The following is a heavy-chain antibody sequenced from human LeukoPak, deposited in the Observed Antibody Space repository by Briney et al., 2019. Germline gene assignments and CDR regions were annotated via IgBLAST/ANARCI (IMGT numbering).Heavy chain of an antibody. V-gene: IGHV1-69*13. CDR1: GYTFTSYG. Sequence: SVKVSCKASGYTFTSYGISWVRQAPGQGLEWMGGIIPIFGTANYAQKFQGRVTITADESTSTAYMELSSLRSEDTAVYYCARRVKGPFGDYWGQGTLVTVSS. J-gene: IGHJ4*02. CDR3: ARRVKGPFGDY. CDR2: IIPIFGTA. D-gene: IGHD3-3*01.